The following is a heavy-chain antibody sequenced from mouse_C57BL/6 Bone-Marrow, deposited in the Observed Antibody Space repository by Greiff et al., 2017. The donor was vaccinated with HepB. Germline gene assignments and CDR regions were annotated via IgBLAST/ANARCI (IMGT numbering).Heavy chain of an antibody. J-gene: IGHJ2*01. CDR1: GYTFTDYE. V-gene: IGHV1-15*01. CDR3: TRCDCDEDY. CDR2: IDPETGGT. Sequence: QVQLQQSGAELVRPGASVTLSCKASGYTFTDYEMHWVKQTPVHGLEWIGAIDPETGGTAYNQKFKGKAILTADKSSSTAYMELRSLTSEDSAVYYCTRCDCDEDYWGQGTTLTVSS.